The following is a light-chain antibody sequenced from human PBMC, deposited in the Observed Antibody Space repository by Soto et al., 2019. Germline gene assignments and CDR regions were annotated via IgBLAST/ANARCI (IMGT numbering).Light chain of an antibody. CDR1: SSDVGTYKF. Sequence: QPASVSGSPGQSITISCTGTSSDVGTYKFVSWYQQHPGKVPTLMIHEGTKRPSGVSNRFSGSKSGNTATLTISGLQPEDEANYYCCSYAGTSFWVFGGGTKLTVL. V-gene: IGLV2-23*01. CDR2: EGT. J-gene: IGLJ3*02. CDR3: CSYAGTSFWV.